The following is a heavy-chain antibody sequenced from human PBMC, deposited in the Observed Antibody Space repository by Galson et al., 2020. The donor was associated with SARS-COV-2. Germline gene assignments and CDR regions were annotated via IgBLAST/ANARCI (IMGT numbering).Heavy chain of an antibody. CDR3: TRGDMGPFYY. V-gene: IGHV3-30*04. D-gene: IGHD2-21*02. J-gene: IGHJ4*02. Sequence: GGSLRLSCVVSGFTFSSYAMHWVRQAPGKGLEWLALISFDGGKKYYGDSVKGRLTISRDNSKNTLYLRIHDVRPEDTAVYYCTRGDMGPFYYWGQGALVIVSS. CDR2: ISFDGGKK. CDR1: GFTFSSYA.